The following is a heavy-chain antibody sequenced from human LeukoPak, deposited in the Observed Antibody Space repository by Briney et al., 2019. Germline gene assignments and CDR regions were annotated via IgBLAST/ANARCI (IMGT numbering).Heavy chain of an antibody. CDR3: ARDSHRSRSSSWYQLRDYGMDV. D-gene: IGHD6-13*01. CDR1: GFTVSSNY. Sequence: PGGSLRLSCAASGFTVSSNYMSWVRQAPGKGLEWVSVIYSGGSTYYADSVKGRFTISRDNSKNTLYLQMNSLRAEDTAVYYCARDSHRSRSSSWYQLRDYGMDVWGQGTTVTVSS. V-gene: IGHV3-53*01. J-gene: IGHJ6*02. CDR2: IYSGGST.